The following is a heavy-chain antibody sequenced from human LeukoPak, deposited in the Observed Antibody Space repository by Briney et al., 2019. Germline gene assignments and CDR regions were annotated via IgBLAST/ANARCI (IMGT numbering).Heavy chain of an antibody. J-gene: IGHJ6*02. Sequence: ASVKVSCKASGGTFSSYDISWVRQAPGQGLEWMGWISAYNGNTNYAQKLQGRVTMTTDTSTSTAYMELRSLRSDDTAVYYCARGGLGYCSGGSCYKPPYGMDVWGQGTTVTVSS. CDR3: ARGGLGYCSGGSCYKPPYGMDV. CDR1: GGTFSSYD. V-gene: IGHV1-18*01. CDR2: ISAYNGNT. D-gene: IGHD2-15*01.